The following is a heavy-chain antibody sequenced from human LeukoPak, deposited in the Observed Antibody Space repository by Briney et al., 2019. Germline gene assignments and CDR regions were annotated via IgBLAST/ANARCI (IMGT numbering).Heavy chain of an antibody. D-gene: IGHD3-22*01. CDR1: GFTVSSNY. Sequence: GGSLRLSCAASGFTVSSNYVSWVRQAPGKGLEWFSVIYSGGSPLYADSVKGRFTISRDNSKNTLYLQMNSLRAEDTAVYYCARADSSGYYLNSDAFDIWGQGTMVTVSS. J-gene: IGHJ3*02. V-gene: IGHV3-53*01. CDR3: ARADSSGYYLNSDAFDI. CDR2: IYSGGSP.